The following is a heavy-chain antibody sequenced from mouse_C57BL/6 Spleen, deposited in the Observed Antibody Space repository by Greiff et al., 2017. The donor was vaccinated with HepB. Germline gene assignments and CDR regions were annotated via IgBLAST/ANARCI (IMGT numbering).Heavy chain of an antibody. CDR2: ISGGGGNT. D-gene: IGHD2-3*01. V-gene: IGHV5-9*01. CDR3: ARQRFYDGYYPDY. J-gene: IGHJ2*01. Sequence: EVQGVESGGGLVKPGGSLKLSCAASGFTFSSYTMSWVRQTPEKRLEWVATISGGGGNTYYPDSVKGRFTISRDNAKNTLYLHMSSLRSEDTALYYCARQRFYDGYYPDYWGQGTTLTGSA. CDR1: GFTFSSYT.